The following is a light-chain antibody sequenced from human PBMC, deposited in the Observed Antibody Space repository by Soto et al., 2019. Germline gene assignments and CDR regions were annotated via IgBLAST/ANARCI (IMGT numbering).Light chain of an antibody. CDR2: GNT. Sequence: QLVLTQPPXVSGAPXXXVTISXTGSSXNIGSTYDVQWYQQLPGTAPKLLIHGNTDRPSGVPDRFSGSKSGTSASLAITGLQADDEADYYCQSYDDSLSVHYVFGTGTKLTVL. J-gene: IGLJ1*01. CDR3: QSYDDSLSVHYV. CDR1: SXNIGSTYD. V-gene: IGLV1-40*01.